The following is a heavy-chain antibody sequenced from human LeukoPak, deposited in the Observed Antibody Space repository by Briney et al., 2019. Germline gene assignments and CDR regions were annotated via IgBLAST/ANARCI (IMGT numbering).Heavy chain of an antibody. V-gene: IGHV3-15*01. J-gene: IGHJ4*02. D-gene: IGHD3-3*01. Sequence: GGSLRLSCAASGFTFSNAWMSWVRQAPGKGLEWVGRIKSKTDGGTTDYAAPVKGRFTISRDDSKNTLYLQMNSLKTEDTAVYYCTTDTIFGEGGFKDPYWGQGTLVTVSS. CDR2: IKSKTDGGTT. CDR1: GFTFSNAW. CDR3: TTDTIFGEGGFKDPY.